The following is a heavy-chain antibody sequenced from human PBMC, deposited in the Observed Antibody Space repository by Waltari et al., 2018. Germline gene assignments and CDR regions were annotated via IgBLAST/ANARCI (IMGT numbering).Heavy chain of an antibody. J-gene: IGHJ4*02. CDR3: ARASSTLGATIIDY. Sequence: QVQLQQSGPGLVKPSQTLSLTCAISGDSVSSNSAAWNWIRQSPSRGLEWLGRQYYRSKGYKEYAVSVKSRITINPDTSKNQFSLQLNSVTPEDTAVYYCARASSTLGATIIDYWGQGTLVTVSS. D-gene: IGHD1-26*01. CDR1: GDSVSSNSAA. CDR2: QYYRSKGYK. V-gene: IGHV6-1*01.